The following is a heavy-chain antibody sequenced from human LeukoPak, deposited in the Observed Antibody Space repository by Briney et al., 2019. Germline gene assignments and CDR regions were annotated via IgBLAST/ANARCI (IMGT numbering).Heavy chain of an antibody. CDR1: GFTFSSYE. Sequence: GGSLRPSCAASGFTFSSYEMNWVRQAPGKGLEWVSYISSSGSTIYYADSVKGRFTISRDNAKNSLYLQMNSLRAEDTAVYYCARDADYSSGSFDYWGQGTLVTVSS. J-gene: IGHJ4*02. CDR3: ARDADYSSGSFDY. CDR2: ISSSGSTI. D-gene: IGHD6-19*01. V-gene: IGHV3-48*03.